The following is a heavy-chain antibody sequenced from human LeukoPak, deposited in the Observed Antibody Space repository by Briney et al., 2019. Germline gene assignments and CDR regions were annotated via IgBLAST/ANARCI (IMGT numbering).Heavy chain of an antibody. CDR2: TSSDGSST. CDR1: GFTFSRFW. CDR3: ARDSDAGFDY. V-gene: IGHV3-74*01. Sequence: GGSLRLSCAASGFTFSRFWVHWVRQAPGKGLVWVARTSSDGSSTVYADSVKGRFTISRDNAKKTLYLQMNSLRAEDTAIYYCARDSDAGFDYWGQGTLVTVSS. J-gene: IGHJ4*02.